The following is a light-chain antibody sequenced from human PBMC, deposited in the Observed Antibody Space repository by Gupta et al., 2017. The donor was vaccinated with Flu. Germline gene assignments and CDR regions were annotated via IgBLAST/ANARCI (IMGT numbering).Light chain of an antibody. CDR3: TSYTSTTTLV. Sequence: QSALTQPASVSGFPGQSITISRTGTSSDIGAYNYVSWYQHYPGKAPKLLICEVNNRPSGVSNRFSGSKSGNTASLTISGLQAEDEADYYCTSYTSTTTLVFGSGTKVTVL. J-gene: IGLJ1*01. V-gene: IGLV2-14*01. CDR1: SSDIGAYNY. CDR2: EVN.